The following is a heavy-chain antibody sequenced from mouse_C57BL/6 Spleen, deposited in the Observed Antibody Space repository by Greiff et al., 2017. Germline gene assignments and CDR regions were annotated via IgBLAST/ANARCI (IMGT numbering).Heavy chain of an antibody. CDR2: ISSGGDYI. CDR3: TRGDYGSALDY. J-gene: IGHJ2*01. Sequence: EVKLVESGEGLVKPGGSLKLSCAASGFTFSSYAMSWVRQTPEKRLEWVAYISSGGDYIYYADTVKGRFTISRDNARNTLYLQMSSLKSEDTAMYYCTRGDYGSALDYWGQGTTLTVSS. D-gene: IGHD1-1*01. V-gene: IGHV5-9-1*02. CDR1: GFTFSSYA.